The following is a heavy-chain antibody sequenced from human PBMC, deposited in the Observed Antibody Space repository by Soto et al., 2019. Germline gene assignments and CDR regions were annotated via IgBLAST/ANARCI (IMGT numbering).Heavy chain of an antibody. Sequence: PGGSLRVACAASGFTFSSYAMHWVRQAPGKGLEWVAVISYDGSNKYYAESVKGRFTISRDNSKNTLYLQMNSLRAEDTAVYYCARDRDYGDYWGMDVWGQGTTVTVSS. CDR3: ARDRDYGDYWGMDV. CDR2: ISYDGSNK. CDR1: GFTFSSYA. J-gene: IGHJ6*02. D-gene: IGHD4-17*01. V-gene: IGHV3-30-3*01.